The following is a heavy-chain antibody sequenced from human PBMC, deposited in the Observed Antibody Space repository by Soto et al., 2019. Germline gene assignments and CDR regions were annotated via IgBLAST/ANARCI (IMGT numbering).Heavy chain of an antibody. V-gene: IGHV1-69*02. CDR2: IIPLFAIA. CDR3: IFDVKTGVVFFDY. CDR1: GGTFNTYT. Sequence: QVQLVQSGAEVKKPGSSVKVSCKVSGGTFNTYTITWVRQAPGQGLEWMGRIIPLFAIANPAQKFQDRVTIPADKSTDRAFMEITSLRSEDTAFYYCIFDVKTGVVFFDYWGQGTLLTVSS. D-gene: IGHD2-21*01. J-gene: IGHJ4*02.